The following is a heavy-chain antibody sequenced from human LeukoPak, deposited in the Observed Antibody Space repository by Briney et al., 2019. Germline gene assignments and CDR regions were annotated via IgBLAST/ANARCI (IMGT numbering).Heavy chain of an antibody. V-gene: IGHV3-23*01. D-gene: IGHD3-9*01. Sequence: GGSLRLSCAASGFTFSSYAMSWVRQAPGKGLEWVSAISGSGGSTYYADSVKGRFTISRDNAKNSLYLQMNSLRAEDTAVYYCARDDYDILTGYYHAEYFQHWGQGTLVTVSS. CDR2: ISGSGGST. J-gene: IGHJ1*01. CDR3: ARDDYDILTGYYHAEYFQH. CDR1: GFTFSSYA.